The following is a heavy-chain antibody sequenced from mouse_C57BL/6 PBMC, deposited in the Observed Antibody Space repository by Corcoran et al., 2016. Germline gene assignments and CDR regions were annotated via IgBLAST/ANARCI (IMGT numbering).Heavy chain of an antibody. D-gene: IGHD1-1*01. CDR2: IYPRDGST. CDR1: GYTFTSYD. V-gene: IGHV1-85*01. J-gene: IGHJ4*01. Sequence: QVQLQQSGPELVKPGASVKLSCKASGYTFTSYDINWVKQRPGQGLEWIGWIYPRDGSTKYNEKFKGKATLTVDTSSSTAYMELHSLTSEDSAVYFCARGSYYGSSQYYYAMDYWGQGTSVTVSS. CDR3: ARGSYYGSSQYYYAMDY.